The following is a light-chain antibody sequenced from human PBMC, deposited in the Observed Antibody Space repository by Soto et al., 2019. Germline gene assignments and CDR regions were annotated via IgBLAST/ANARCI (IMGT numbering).Light chain of an antibody. CDR2: DNY. V-gene: IGLV1-51*01. J-gene: IGLJ1*01. Sequence: QSVLTQPPSVSAAPGQNVTISCSGTSSNIGNNYVSWYQHLPGTAPRILIYDNYKRPSGIPDRFSGFKSGTSATLGITGLQTGDEADYYCGTWYTSRRVFYVFGSGTKLTVL. CDR1: SSNIGNNY. CDR3: GTWYTSRRVFYV.